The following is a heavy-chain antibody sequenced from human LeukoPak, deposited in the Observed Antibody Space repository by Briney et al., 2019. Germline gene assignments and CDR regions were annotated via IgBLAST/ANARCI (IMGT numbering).Heavy chain of an antibody. CDR3: ARLPYCTNGVCYAFDI. J-gene: IGHJ3*02. V-gene: IGHV4-4*07. D-gene: IGHD2-8*01. Sequence: PSETLSLTCTVSGGSISSYYWSWIRQPAGKGLEWIGCIYTSGSTNYNPSLKSRVTMSVDTSKNQFSLKLSSVTAADTAVYYCARLPYCTNGVCYAFDIWGQGTMVTVSS. CDR1: GGSISSYY. CDR2: IYTSGST.